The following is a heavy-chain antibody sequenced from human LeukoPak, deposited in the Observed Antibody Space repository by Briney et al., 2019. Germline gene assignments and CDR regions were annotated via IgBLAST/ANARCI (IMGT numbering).Heavy chain of an antibody. J-gene: IGHJ4*02. CDR2: IIPILDVA. V-gene: IGHV1-69*04. CDR1: GGTFSDYA. Sequence: ASVKVSCKASGGTFSDYAFSWARQAPGQGLEWMGRIIPILDVANYAQNFQGRVTITADISTSTAYMELSSLRSEDTAVYYCARVGYCSGATCYGRIDYWGQGTLVTVSS. D-gene: IGHD2-15*01. CDR3: ARVGYCSGATCYGRIDY.